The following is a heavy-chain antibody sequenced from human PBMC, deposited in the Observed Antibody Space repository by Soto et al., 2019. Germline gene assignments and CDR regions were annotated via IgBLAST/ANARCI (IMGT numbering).Heavy chain of an antibody. CDR2: ISYDGSNK. V-gene: IGHV3-30*18. CDR3: AKDRAVDTILSYYYYYGMDV. D-gene: IGHD5-12*01. Sequence: QVQLVESGGGGVQPGRSLRLSCAASGFTFSSYGMHWVRQAPGQGLEWVAVISYDGSNKYYADSVKGRFTISRDNSKNTMYLQMNSLRAEDTAVYYCAKDRAVDTILSYYYYYGMDVWGQGTTVTVSS. CDR1: GFTFSSYG. J-gene: IGHJ6*02.